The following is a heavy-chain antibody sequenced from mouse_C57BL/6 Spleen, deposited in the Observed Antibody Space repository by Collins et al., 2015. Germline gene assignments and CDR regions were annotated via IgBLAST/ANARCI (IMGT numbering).Heavy chain of an antibody. CDR3: ASEGYDSSYFDY. CDR2: IYPGNVNT. CDR1: GYTFTSYY. D-gene: IGHD2-4*01. V-gene: IGHV1S56*01. J-gene: IGHJ2*01. Sequence: QVQLQQSGPELVKPGASVRISCKASGYTFTSYYIHWVKQRPGQGLEWIGWIYPGNVNTKYNEKFKGKATLTADKSSSTAYMQLSSLTSEDSAVYFCASEGYDSSYFDYWGQGTTLTVSS.